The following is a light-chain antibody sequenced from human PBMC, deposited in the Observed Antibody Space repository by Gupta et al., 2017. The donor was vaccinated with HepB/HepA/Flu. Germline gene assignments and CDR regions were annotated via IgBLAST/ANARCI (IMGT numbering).Light chain of an antibody. CDR2: DVS. Sequence: QSALTQHVHMSGSPGQAITISYSGTSSDVGGYTYVSWYQQHPGRAPKLIISDVSNRPSGVSNRFSGSKSDNTASLTISGLRSEDEADYYCSSYTTSSTIVIFGGGTKLTV. V-gene: IGLV2-14*03. CDR3: SSYTTSSTIVI. CDR1: SSDVGGYTY. J-gene: IGLJ2*01.